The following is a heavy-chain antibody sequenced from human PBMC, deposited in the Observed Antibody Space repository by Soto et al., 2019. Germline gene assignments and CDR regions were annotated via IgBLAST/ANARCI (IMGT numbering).Heavy chain of an antibody. J-gene: IGHJ6*03. CDR1: GGSISSSSYY. Sequence: QLQLQESGPGLVKPSETLSLTCTVSGGSISSSSYYWGWIRQPPGKGLEWIGSIYYSGSTYYNPSLKSRVTISVDTSKNQFSLKLSSVTAADTAVYYCASRFRPPYSGYDSMDYMDVWGKGTTVTVSS. CDR3: ASRFRPPYSGYDSMDYMDV. D-gene: IGHD5-12*01. V-gene: IGHV4-39*01. CDR2: IYYSGST.